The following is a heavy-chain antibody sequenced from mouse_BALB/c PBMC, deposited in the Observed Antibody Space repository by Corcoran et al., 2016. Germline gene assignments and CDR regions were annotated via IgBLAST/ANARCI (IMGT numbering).Heavy chain of an antibody. Sequence: LVKTGASVKISCKASGYTFTGYDMHWVRQSHGKSLEWIGYISCYNGATSYNQKFKGKATFTVDTSSSTAYMQFNSLTSEDSVVYYCASSLYYGSRYWFAYLGQGTLVTVSA. J-gene: IGHJ3*01. D-gene: IGHD1-1*01. V-gene: IGHV1S34*01. CDR3: ASSLYYGSRYWFAY. CDR2: ISCYNGAT. CDR1: GYTFTGYD.